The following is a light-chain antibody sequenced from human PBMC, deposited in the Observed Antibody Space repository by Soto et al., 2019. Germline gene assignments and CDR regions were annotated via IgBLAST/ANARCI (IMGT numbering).Light chain of an antibody. V-gene: IGKV3-20*01. CDR1: QSVSSSY. Sequence: EIVLTQSPGTLSLSPGERATLSCRASQSVSSSYLAWYQQKPGQAPRLLIYGTSNRATGVPDRFSGSGSGTDFTLTISRLEPEDFALYYCQQYISSPYNFGQGTKVDIK. J-gene: IGKJ2*01. CDR3: QQYISSPYN. CDR2: GTS.